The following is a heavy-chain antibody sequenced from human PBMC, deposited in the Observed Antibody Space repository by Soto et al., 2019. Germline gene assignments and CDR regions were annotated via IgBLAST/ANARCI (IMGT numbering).Heavy chain of an antibody. J-gene: IGHJ5*02. V-gene: IGHV1-69*13. Sequence: ASVKVSCKASGGTFSSYAISWVRQAPGQGLEWMGGIIPIFGTANYAQKFQGRVTITADESTSTAYMELSSLRSEDTAVYYCASSFPPDYYDSSGYYTWFDPWGQGTLVTVSS. CDR2: IIPIFGTA. CDR1: GGTFSSYA. CDR3: ASSFPPDYYDSSGYYTWFDP. D-gene: IGHD3-22*01.